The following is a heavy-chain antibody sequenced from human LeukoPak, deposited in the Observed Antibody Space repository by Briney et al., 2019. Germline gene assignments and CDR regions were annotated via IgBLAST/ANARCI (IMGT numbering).Heavy chain of an antibody. CDR1: GGSISSYY. Sequence: SETLSLTCTVSGGSISSYYWSWIRQPPGKGLEWIGYIYYSGSTNYNHSLTSKVRISVDRSKNQFSLKLSSVTAAAAGVYFCATKYRGAGAIDYWGQGTLVTVSS. D-gene: IGHD1-26*01. J-gene: IGHJ4*02. CDR3: ATKYRGAGAIDY. V-gene: IGHV4-59*08. CDR2: IYYSGST.